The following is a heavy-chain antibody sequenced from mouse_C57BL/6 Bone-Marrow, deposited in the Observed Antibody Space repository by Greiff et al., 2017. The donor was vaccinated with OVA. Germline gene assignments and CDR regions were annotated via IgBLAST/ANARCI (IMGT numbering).Heavy chain of an antibody. J-gene: IGHJ2*01. Sequence: EVQLQQSGAELVRPGASVTLSCTASGFNIKDDYMHWVKQRPEQGLEWIGWIDPENGDTEYASKFQGKATITADTSSNTAYLQLSSLTSEDTAVYYCVRYYFDYWGQGTTLTVSS. CDR2: IDPENGDT. CDR3: VRYYFDY. V-gene: IGHV14-4*01. CDR1: GFNIKDDY. D-gene: IGHD1-1*01.